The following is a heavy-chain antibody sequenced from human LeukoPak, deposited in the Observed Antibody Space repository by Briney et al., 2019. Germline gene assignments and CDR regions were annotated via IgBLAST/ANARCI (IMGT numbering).Heavy chain of an antibody. CDR2: ISSSSSTI. V-gene: IGHV3-48*01. Sequence: GGSLRLSYAASGFTFSSYSMNWVRQAPGKGLEWVSYISSSSSTIYYADSVKGRFTISRDNAKNSLYLQMNSLRAEDTAVYYCAREIYTVTSYYYYYYMDVWGKGTTVTVSS. D-gene: IGHD4-11*01. CDR1: GFTFSSYS. J-gene: IGHJ6*03. CDR3: AREIYTVTSYYYYYYMDV.